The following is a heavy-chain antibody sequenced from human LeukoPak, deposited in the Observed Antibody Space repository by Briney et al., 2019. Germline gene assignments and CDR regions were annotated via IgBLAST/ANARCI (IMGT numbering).Heavy chain of an antibody. D-gene: IGHD3-3*01. CDR3: ANTFFGVVEYYYGMDV. CDR2: ISYDGSNK. CDR1: GFTFSSYG. V-gene: IGHV3-30*18. Sequence: GGPLRLSCAASGFTFSSYGMHWVRQAPGKGLEWVAVISYDGSNKYYADSVKGRFTISRDNSKNTLYLQMNSLRAEDTAVYYCANTFFGVVEYYYGMDVWGQGTTVTVSS. J-gene: IGHJ6*02.